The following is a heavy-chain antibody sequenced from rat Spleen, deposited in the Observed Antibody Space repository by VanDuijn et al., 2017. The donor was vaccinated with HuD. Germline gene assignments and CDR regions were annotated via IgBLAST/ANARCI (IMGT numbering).Heavy chain of an antibody. J-gene: IGHJ2*01. CDR2: ISYDGSST. V-gene: IGHV5-29*01. Sequence: EVQLVESDGGLVQPGRSLKLSCAASGFTFSDYYMAWVRQAPTKGLEWVATISYDGSSTYYRDSVKGRFTISRDNAKSTLYLQMDSLRSEDTATYYCARRTVYYFDYWGQGVMVTVSS. CDR1: GFTFSDYY. CDR3: ARRTVYYFDY. D-gene: IGHD1-1*01.